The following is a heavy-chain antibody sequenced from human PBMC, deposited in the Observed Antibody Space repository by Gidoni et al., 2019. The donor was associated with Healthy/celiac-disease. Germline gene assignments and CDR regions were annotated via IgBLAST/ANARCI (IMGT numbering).Heavy chain of an antibody. D-gene: IGHD6-6*01. J-gene: IGHJ4*02. CDR2: INHSEST. CDR3: ASLLVSGVDY. Sequence: QVQLQQWGAGLLKPSETLSLTCAVYVGSFSGYYWSWIRHPPGKGLEWIVEINHSESTNYNPSLKSRVTISVDTSKNQFSLKLSSVTAADTAVYYCASLLVSGVDYWGQGTLVTVSS. V-gene: IGHV4-34*01. CDR1: VGSFSGYY.